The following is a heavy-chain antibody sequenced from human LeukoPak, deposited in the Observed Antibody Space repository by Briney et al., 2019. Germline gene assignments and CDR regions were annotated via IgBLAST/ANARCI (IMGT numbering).Heavy chain of an antibody. J-gene: IGHJ3*02. CDR3: AKVGLSGYDAFDI. CDR2: IRYDGSNK. D-gene: IGHD3-22*01. V-gene: IGHV3-30*02. CDR1: GFTFSSYG. Sequence: PGGSLRLSCAASGFTFSSYGMHWVRQAPGKGLEWVAFIRYDGSNKYYADSVKGRFTISRDNSKNTLYLQMNSLRAEDTAVYYCAKVGLSGYDAFDIWGQGTMVTVSS.